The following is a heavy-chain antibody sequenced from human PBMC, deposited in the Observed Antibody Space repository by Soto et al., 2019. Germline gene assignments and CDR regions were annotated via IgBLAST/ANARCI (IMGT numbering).Heavy chain of an antibody. J-gene: IGHJ4*02. D-gene: IGHD2-15*01. CDR1: GGTLSSYA. V-gene: IGHV1-69*13. Sequence: GASVKVSCKASGGTLSSYAISWVRQAPGQGLEWMGGIIPIFGTANYAQKFQGRVTITADESTSTAYMELSSLRSEDTAVYYCARVRVAASDVYYFDYWGQGTLVTVSS. CDR2: IIPIFGTA. CDR3: ARVRVAASDVYYFDY.